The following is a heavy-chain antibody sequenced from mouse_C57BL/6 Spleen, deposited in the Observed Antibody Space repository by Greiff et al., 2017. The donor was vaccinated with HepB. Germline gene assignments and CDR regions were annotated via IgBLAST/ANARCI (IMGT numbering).Heavy chain of an antibody. CDR1: GYTFTSYW. D-gene: IGHD1-1*01. J-gene: IGHJ3*01. V-gene: IGHV1-55*01. CDR2: IYPGSGST. Sequence: VQLQQPGAELVKPGASVKMSCKASGYTFTSYWITWVKQRPGQGLEWIGDIYPGSGSTNYNEKFKSKATLTVDTSSSTAYMQLSSLTSEDSAVYYCAREGVLLRLFAYWGQGTLVTVSA. CDR3: AREGVLLRLFAY.